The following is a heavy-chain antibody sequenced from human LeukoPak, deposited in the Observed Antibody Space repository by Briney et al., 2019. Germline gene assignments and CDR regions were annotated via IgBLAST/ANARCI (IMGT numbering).Heavy chain of an antibody. D-gene: IGHD1-26*01. CDR2: MNPYTGDT. V-gene: IGHV1-8*01. CDR3: TRGSLSGSSRDY. Sequence: ASVKVSCKASGYTFTGYEINWVRQATGQGLEWMGWMNPYTGDTGYAQKFQGRVTMTRNASVDTAYMELSGLRSEDTAVYYCTRGSLSGSSRDYWGQGTLVTVSS. CDR1: GYTFTGYE. J-gene: IGHJ4*02.